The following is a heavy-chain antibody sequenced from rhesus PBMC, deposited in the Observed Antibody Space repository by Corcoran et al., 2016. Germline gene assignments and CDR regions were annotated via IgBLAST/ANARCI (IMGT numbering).Heavy chain of an antibody. D-gene: IGHD6-43*01. Sequence: QVQLQESGPGLVKPSETLSLTCAVSGYSISSGYGWSWISQPPGKGLEWIGYIGGTSVSPTSHPTLKSRVTISKDTSKTQFSLKLSSVTAADPAVYYCARLSRGSSSRLRYFGYWGQGVLVTVSS. V-gene: IGHV4-127*01. J-gene: IGHJ4*01. CDR2: IGGTSVSP. CDR3: ARLSRGSSSRLRYFGY. CDR1: GYSISSGYG.